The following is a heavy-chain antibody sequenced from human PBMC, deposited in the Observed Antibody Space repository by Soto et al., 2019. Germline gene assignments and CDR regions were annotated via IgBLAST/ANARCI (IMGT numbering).Heavy chain of an antibody. CDR1: GFSFRSYY. D-gene: IGHD1-26*01. Sequence: EVQLVEYGGGLVQPGGSRRLSCAASGFSFRSYYMSWVRQAQGKGLEWVANVNEDGSEKYYVDSVKGRFTVSRDNAKNALYLQMNSVRAEDTAVYYCAKGGGAGSDYWGQVTLVIVSS. V-gene: IGHV3-7*01. CDR2: VNEDGSEK. J-gene: IGHJ4*02. CDR3: AKGGGAGSDY.